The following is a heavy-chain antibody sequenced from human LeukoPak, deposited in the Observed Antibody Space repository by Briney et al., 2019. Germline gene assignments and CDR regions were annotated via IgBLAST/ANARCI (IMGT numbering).Heavy chain of an antibody. CDR1: GFMFSNYG. CDR2: ISSDGLNK. V-gene: IGHV3-33*03. CDR3: AKSLTGNVADLDY. Sequence: GGSLRLSCAVSGFMFSNYGMHWVRQAPGKGLDWLALISSDGLNKYYADSVEGRFTISRDNSKSTVYLQMNSLRAEDTALYYCAKSLTGNVADLDYWGQGTLVTVSS. J-gene: IGHJ4*02. D-gene: IGHD1-14*01.